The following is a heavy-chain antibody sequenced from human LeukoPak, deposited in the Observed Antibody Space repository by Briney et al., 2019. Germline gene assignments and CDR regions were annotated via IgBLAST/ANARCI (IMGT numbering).Heavy chain of an antibody. CDR3: AVTQGKWLVLFDY. D-gene: IGHD6-19*01. CDR2: INPNSGGT. J-gene: IGHJ4*02. Sequence: ASVKVSCKASGYTFTGYYMHWVRQAPGQGLEWMGWINPNSGGTNYAQKFQGRITMTRDTSISTAYMELSRLRSDDTAVYYCAVTQGKWLVLFDYWGQGTLVTVSS. CDR1: GYTFTGYY. V-gene: IGHV1-2*02.